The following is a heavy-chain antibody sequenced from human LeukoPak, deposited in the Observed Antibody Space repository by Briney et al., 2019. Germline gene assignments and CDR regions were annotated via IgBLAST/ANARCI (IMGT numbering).Heavy chain of an antibody. CDR1: GFTFSSYA. D-gene: IGHD3-16*02. J-gene: IGHJ4*02. CDR3: AKGASGPYYDYVWRSDRSLWVVIRGIDY. V-gene: IGHV3-23*01. Sequence: GGSLRLSCAASGFTFSSYAMSWVRQAPGKGLEWVSAISGSGGSTYYADSVKGRFTISRDNSKNTLYLQMNSLRAEDTAVYYCAKGASGPYYDYVWRSDRSLWVVIRGIDYSGQGELVTVSS. CDR2: ISGSGGST.